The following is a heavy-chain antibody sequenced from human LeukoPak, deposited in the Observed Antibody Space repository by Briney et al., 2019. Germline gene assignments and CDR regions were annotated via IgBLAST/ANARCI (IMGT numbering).Heavy chain of an antibody. CDR3: AKVGPPLRFLEWLLPGYMDV. CDR2: ISYDGSNK. V-gene: IGHV3-30-3*01. D-gene: IGHD3-3*01. J-gene: IGHJ6*03. CDR1: GFTFSSYA. Sequence: QPGGSLRLSCAASGFTFSSYAMHWVRQAPGKGLEWVAVISYDGSNKYYADSVKGRFTISRDNSKNTLYLQMNSLRAEDTAVYYCAKVGPPLRFLEWLLPGYMDVWGKGTTVTVSS.